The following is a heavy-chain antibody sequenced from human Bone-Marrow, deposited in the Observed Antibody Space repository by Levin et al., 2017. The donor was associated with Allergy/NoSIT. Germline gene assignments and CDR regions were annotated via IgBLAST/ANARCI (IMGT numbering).Heavy chain of an antibody. Sequence: SETLSLTCAVSGGSIDSNNWWSWVRQTPGKGLEWIGEIYQTGSTNYNPSLKSRVTMSIDKSKNHFSLNLSSVTAADTAVYYCASLGYCSGADGRGVHWGQGTLVTVSS. J-gene: IGHJ4*02. CDR3: ASLGYCSGADGRGVH. CDR1: GGSIDSNNW. V-gene: IGHV4-4*02. CDR2: IYQTGST. D-gene: IGHD2-15*01.